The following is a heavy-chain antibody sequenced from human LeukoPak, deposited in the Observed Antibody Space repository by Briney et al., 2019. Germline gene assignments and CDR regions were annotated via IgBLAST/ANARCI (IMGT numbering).Heavy chain of an antibody. Sequence: PGGSLRLSCAASGFTFSDYYMSWIRQAPGKGVEWVSYICDSGRTIYYADSVKGRFTISRENAKNSVYLQMNNLGAEDTAVYYCARDRLGDYDHSGYYDKWGQGALVTVSS. CDR1: GFTFSDYY. V-gene: IGHV3-11*01. CDR3: ARDRLGDYDHSGYYDK. D-gene: IGHD3-22*01. J-gene: IGHJ4*02. CDR2: ICDSGRTI.